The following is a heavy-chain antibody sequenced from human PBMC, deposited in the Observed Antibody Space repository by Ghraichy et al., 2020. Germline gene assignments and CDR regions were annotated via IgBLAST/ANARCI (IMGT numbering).Heavy chain of an antibody. D-gene: IGHD2-21*01. J-gene: IGHJ4*02. CDR3: ARGEAKNTVVCFEF. Sequence: GGSLRLSCAASGFTFSSYPMNWVRQAPGKGLEWVSYISGSSSTIYYPDSVKGRFTISRDNANNSLYLQMNSLRDEDTAVYYCARGEAKNTVVCFEFWGQGTLVTVSS. CDR2: ISGSSSTI. V-gene: IGHV3-48*02. CDR1: GFTFSSYP.